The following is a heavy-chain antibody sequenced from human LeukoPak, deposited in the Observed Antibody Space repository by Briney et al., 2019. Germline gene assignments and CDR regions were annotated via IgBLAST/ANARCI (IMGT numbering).Heavy chain of an antibody. CDR2: ISYDGSNK. CDR1: GFTFSSYA. J-gene: IGHJ6*02. CDR3: ARCLGSYYGMDV. V-gene: IGHV3-30-3*01. D-gene: IGHD2-15*01. Sequence: GRSLRLSCAASGFTFSSYAMHWVRQAPGKGLEWVAVISYDGSNKYYADSVKGRFTISRDNSKNTLYLQMNSLRAEDTAVYYCARCLGSYYGMDVWGQGTTVTVSS.